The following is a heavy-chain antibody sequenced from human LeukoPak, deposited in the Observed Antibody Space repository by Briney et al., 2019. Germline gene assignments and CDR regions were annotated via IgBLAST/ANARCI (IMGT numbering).Heavy chain of an antibody. Sequence: GGSLRLSCAASGFTFSSYWMSWVRQAPGKGLEWVANIKQNGSDKYYVDSVRGRFTLSRDSAKNSLYLQMNSLRSEDTAVYYCAIAPACCGGDCYLNWFDPWGQGTLVTVSS. CDR2: IKQNGSDK. J-gene: IGHJ5*02. CDR1: GFTFSSYW. V-gene: IGHV3-7*03. D-gene: IGHD2-21*02. CDR3: AIAPACCGGDCYLNWFDP.